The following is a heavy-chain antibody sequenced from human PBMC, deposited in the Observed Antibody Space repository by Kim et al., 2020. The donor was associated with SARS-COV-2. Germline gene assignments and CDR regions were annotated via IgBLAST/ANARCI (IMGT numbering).Heavy chain of an antibody. D-gene: IGHD6-25*01. J-gene: IGHJ4*02. Sequence: ASVKVSCKASGFTFTNYFMHWVRQAPGQGLEWMGTINPSGAFTLFTQKYQGRVIITKDTSTNTVYMEVSSLRSEDTAVYFCAREAALIAAPQKNFDYWGQGTLVTVSS. V-gene: IGHV1-46*01. CDR1: GFTFTNYF. CDR2: INPSGAFT. CDR3: AREAALIAAPQKNFDY.